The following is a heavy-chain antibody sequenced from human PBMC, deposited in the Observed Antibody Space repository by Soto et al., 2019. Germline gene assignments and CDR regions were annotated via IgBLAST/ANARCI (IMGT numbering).Heavy chain of an antibody. CDR2: IYDSGST. Sequence: SETLSLTCSVSGDSLKNHYWAWIRHSPGKGLEWIGNIYDSGSTNYSPALKSRVSMSVDTSKNLFSLKMNSMTAADTAVYYCARYRREAVAGYTLDNWGQGILVTVSS. CDR3: ARYRREAVAGYTLDN. J-gene: IGHJ4*02. CDR1: GDSLKNHY. V-gene: IGHV4-59*11. D-gene: IGHD6-13*01.